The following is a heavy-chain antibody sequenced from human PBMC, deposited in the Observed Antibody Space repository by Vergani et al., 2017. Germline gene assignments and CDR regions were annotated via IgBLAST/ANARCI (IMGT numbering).Heavy chain of an antibody. Sequence: EVQLVESGGGLVKPGGSLRLSCAASGFTFSSYSMNWVRQAPGKGLEWVSSISSSSSYIYYADSVKGRFTISRDNAKNSLYLQMNSLRAEDTAVYYCAREEMATIPYWYFDLWGRGTLVTVSS. CDR3: AREEMATIPYWYFDL. D-gene: IGHD5-24*01. V-gene: IGHV3-21*01. CDR2: ISSSSSYI. CDR1: GFTFSSYS. J-gene: IGHJ2*01.